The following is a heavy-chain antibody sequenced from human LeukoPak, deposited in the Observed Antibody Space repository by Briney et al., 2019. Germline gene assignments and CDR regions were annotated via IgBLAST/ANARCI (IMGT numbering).Heavy chain of an antibody. V-gene: IGHV3-23*01. CDR2: ISGSGGST. J-gene: IGHJ3*02. CDR1: GFTFSSYA. CDR3: AKPTRILYWKDAFDS. Sequence: GGSLRLSCAASGFTFSSYAMSWVRQAPGKGLEWVSAISGSGGSTYYADSVKGRFTISRDNSKNTLYLQMNSLRAEDTAVYYFAKPTRILYWKDAFDSWGQGAMVTVCS. D-gene: IGHD2-8*02.